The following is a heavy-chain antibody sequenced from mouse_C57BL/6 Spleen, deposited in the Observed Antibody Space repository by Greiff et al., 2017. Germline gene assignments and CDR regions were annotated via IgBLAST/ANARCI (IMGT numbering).Heavy chain of an antibody. J-gene: IGHJ3*01. Sequence: QVQLQQPGAELVRPGSSVKLSCKASGYTFTSYWMHWVKQRPIQGLEWIGNIDPSDSETHYNQKFKDKATLTVDKSSSTAYMQLSSLTSEDSAVYYCTRGGCDYLGWFAYWGQGTLVTVSA. CDR2: IDPSDSET. CDR3: TRGGCDYLGWFAY. CDR1: GYTFTSYW. V-gene: IGHV1-52*01. D-gene: IGHD5-5*01.